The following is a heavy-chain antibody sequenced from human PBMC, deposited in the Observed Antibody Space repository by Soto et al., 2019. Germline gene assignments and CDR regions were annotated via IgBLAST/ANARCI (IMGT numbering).Heavy chain of an antibody. J-gene: IGHJ6*02. Sequence: QVQLVQSGAEVKKPGASVKVSCKASGYTFTSYGISWVRQAPGQGLEWMGWISAYNGNTNYAQKLQGRVTMTTDTSXSXXYMELRSLRSDDTAVYYCARASDILTGYYYYGMDVWGQGTTVTVSS. D-gene: IGHD3-9*01. CDR2: ISAYNGNT. V-gene: IGHV1-18*01. CDR1: GYTFTSYG. CDR3: ARASDILTGYYYYGMDV.